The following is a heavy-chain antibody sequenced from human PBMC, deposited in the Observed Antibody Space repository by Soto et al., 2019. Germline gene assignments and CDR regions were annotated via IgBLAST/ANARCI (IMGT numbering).Heavy chain of an antibody. D-gene: IGHD6-19*01. CDR3: ATVANNNISANNAFDI. J-gene: IGHJ3*02. V-gene: IGHV4-30-4*01. Sequence: QVHLQEAGPGLVKPSQTLSLTGTVSGGSISSGDYYWSWIRQPPGKGLEWIGYIYYSGRIYYNPSLKRQATISVDTSTNQYSPKLSAVPASDSAVYNCATVANNNISANNAFDIWDPGKRVTGSS. CDR2: IYYSGRI. CDR1: GGSISSGDYY.